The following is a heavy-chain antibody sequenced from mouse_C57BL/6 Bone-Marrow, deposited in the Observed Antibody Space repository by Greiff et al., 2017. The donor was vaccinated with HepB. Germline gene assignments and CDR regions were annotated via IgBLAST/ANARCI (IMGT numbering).Heavy chain of an antibody. D-gene: IGHD1-1*01. CDR1: GFTFSDFY. CDR3: ARDGSSYAMDY. V-gene: IGHV7-1*01. J-gene: IGHJ4*01. CDR2: SRNKANDYTT. Sequence: EVKLMESGGGLVQSGRSLRLSCATSGFTFSDFYMEWVRQAPGKGLEWIAASRNKANDYTTEYSASVKGRFIVSRDTSQSILYLQMNALGAEDTAIYYCARDGSSYAMDYWGQGTSVTVSS.